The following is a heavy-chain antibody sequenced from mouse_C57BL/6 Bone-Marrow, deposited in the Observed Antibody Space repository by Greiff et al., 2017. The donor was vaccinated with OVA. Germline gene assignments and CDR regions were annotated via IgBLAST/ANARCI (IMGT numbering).Heavy chain of an antibody. V-gene: IGHV1-81*01. CDR3: AREVYDYNYFDY. CDR1: GYTFTSYG. Sequence: VQLLQSGAELARPGASVKLSCKASGYTFTSYGISWVKQSTGQGLEWIGEIYPRSGNTYYNEKFKGKATLTADKSSSTAYMELRSLTSEDSAVYFCAREVYDYNYFDYWGQGTTLTVSS. D-gene: IGHD2-4*01. CDR2: IYPRSGNT. J-gene: IGHJ2*01.